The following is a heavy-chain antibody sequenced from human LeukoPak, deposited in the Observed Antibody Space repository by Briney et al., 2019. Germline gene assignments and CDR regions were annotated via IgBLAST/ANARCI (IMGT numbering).Heavy chain of an antibody. V-gene: IGHV3-53*01. CDR2: IYGGGST. CDR1: GFTVSSNF. D-gene: IGHD3-10*01. CDR3: ATSLTIIGGVTPPLYGY. Sequence: GGSLRLSCAASGFTVSSNFMSWVRQAPGKGLEWVSVIYGGGSTYYADSVKGRFTVSRDTSKNTLHLQMNSLRAEDTAVYYCATSLTIIGGVTPPLYGYWGQGTLVTVSS. J-gene: IGHJ4*02.